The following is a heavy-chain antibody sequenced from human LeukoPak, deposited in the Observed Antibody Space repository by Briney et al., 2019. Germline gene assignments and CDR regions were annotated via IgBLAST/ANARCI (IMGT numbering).Heavy chain of an antibody. J-gene: IGHJ5*02. V-gene: IGHV3-23*01. CDR2: ISGSGGST. CDR3: AKDGPLRLGWFDP. Sequence: GGSLILSCAASGFTFSSYAMSWVRQAPGKGLEWVSAISGSGGSTYYADSVNGRFTISRDNSKNTLYVQINSLRADDTAVYYCAKDGPLRLGWFDPWGQGTLVTVSS. D-gene: IGHD3-16*01. CDR1: GFTFSSYA.